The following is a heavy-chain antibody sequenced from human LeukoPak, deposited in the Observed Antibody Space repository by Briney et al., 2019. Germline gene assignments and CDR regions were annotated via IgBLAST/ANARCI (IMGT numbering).Heavy chain of an antibody. V-gene: IGHV3-48*01. CDR2: ISSRSSTK. CDR1: GFMFSSYG. J-gene: IGHJ4*02. Sequence: GSLRLSCAASGFMFSSYGMNLVRQAPGKGLEWVSYISSRSSTKYYADSVKGRFIISRDNAKNSLYLQMNSLRAEDTAVYSCARDPDFWGQGTLVTVSS. CDR3: ARDPDF.